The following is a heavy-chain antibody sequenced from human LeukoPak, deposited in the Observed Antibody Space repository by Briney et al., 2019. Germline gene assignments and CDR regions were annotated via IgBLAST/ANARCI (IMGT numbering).Heavy chain of an antibody. V-gene: IGHV1-2*06. CDR2: INPNSGGT. J-gene: IGHJ3*02. CDR1: GYTFTGYY. D-gene: IGHD3-10*01. Sequence: EASVKVSCKASGYTFTGYYMHWVRQAPGQGLEWMGRINPNSGGTNYAQKFQGRVTMTRDTSISTAYMELSRLRSDDTAVYYCARGGFPNVLLHEGVDAFDIWGQGTMVTVSS. CDR3: ARGGFPNVLLHEGVDAFDI.